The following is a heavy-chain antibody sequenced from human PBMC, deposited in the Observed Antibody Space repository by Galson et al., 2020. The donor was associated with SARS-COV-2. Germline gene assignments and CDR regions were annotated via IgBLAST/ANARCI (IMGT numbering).Heavy chain of an antibody. V-gene: IGHV1-18*04. CDR2: ISAYNGNT. D-gene: IGHD6-19*01. CDR1: GYTFTSYG. Sequence: ASVTVSCQASGYTFTSYGISWVRQAPGQGLEWMGWISAYNGNTNYAQKLQGRVTMTTDTSTSTAYMELRSLRSDDTAVYYCARDPSSGWYERDWFDPWGQGTLVTVSS. J-gene: IGHJ5*02. CDR3: ARDPSSGWYERDWFDP.